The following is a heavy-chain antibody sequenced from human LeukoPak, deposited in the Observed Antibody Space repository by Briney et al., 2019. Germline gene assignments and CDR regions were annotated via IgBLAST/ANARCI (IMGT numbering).Heavy chain of an antibody. CDR2: IYYGGST. Sequence: SETLSLTCTVSGGSISSGGYYWSWIRQHPGKGLEWVGYIYYGGSTYYNPSLKSRVTISVDTSKNQFSLKLSSVTAADTAVYYCARGPAGDYSSRYFDPWGRGTLVTVSS. CDR3: ARGPAGDYSSRYFDP. J-gene: IGHJ2*01. V-gene: IGHV4-31*03. CDR1: GGSISSGGYY. D-gene: IGHD4-17*01.